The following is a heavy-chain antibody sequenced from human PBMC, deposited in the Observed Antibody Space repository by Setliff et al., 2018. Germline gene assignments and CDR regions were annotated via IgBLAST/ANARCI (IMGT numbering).Heavy chain of an antibody. CDR1: GGSISDNGYF. J-gene: IGHJ6*03. D-gene: IGHD5-12*01. Sequence: PSETLSLTCTVPGGSISDNGYFWGWVRQPPGKGLEWIGNIYFGGNTYFNPSFKSRVTMSIDTSNSQFSLKLSSVTAADTAVYYCARGQLVLRGTTLYYMDLWDKGASVTVSS. CDR3: ARGQLVLRGTTLYYMDL. CDR2: IYFGGNT. V-gene: IGHV4-39*07.